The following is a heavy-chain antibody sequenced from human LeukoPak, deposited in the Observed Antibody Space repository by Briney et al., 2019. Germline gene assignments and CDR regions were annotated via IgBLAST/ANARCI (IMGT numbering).Heavy chain of an antibody. V-gene: IGHV4-59*04. CDR3: ATLPLLDYYYGMDV. Sequence: SETLSLTCTVSGGSISSYYWSWIRQPPGKGLEWIGSIYHSGSTYYNPSLKSRVTISVDTSKNQFSLKLSSVTAADTAVYYCATLPLLDYYYGMDVWGQGTTVTVSS. CDR1: GGSISSYY. CDR2: IYHSGST. J-gene: IGHJ6*02. D-gene: IGHD2-8*02.